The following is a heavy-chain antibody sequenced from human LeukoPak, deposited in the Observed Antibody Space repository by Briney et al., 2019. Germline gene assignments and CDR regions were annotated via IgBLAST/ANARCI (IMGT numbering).Heavy chain of an antibody. J-gene: IGHJ6*02. Sequence: GASLRLSCSASGFSFSGYAMSWVRQAPGKGLEWVSHIGTSDPGTFYADSVKGRFTISRDNSENTLYLQMNSLRDEDTAVYYCARKGVGTPKVFMDVWGQGTTVTVSS. CDR1: GFSFSGYA. V-gene: IGHV3-23*01. D-gene: IGHD1-26*01. CDR2: IGTSDPGT. CDR3: ARKGVGTPKVFMDV.